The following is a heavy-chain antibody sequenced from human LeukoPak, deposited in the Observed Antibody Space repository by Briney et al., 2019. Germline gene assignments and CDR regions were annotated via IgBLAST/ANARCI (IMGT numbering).Heavy chain of an antibody. Sequence: SVKVSCKASGGTFSSYAISWVRQAPGQGLEWMGRIIPIFGTANYAQKFQGRVTITTDESTSTAYMELSSLRSEDTAVYYCARRGGYCTNGVCYNWFDPWGQGTLVTVSS. CDR3: ARRGGYCTNGVCYNWFDP. V-gene: IGHV1-69*05. CDR1: GGTFSSYA. J-gene: IGHJ5*02. D-gene: IGHD2-8*01. CDR2: IIPIFGTA.